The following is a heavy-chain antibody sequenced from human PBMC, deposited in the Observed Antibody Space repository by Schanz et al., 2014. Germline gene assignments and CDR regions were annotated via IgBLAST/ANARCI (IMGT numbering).Heavy chain of an antibody. D-gene: IGHD3-10*01. J-gene: IGHJ4*02. V-gene: IGHV3-7*03. CDR1: GFIFSNSW. CDR3: ARDGRPPFYGSGEHYY. CDR2: IKQDGSEK. Sequence: EVQLVESGGGLVQPGGSLRLSCAASGFIFSNSWMSWVRQAPGKGLEWVANIKQDGSEKNYVDSVKGRFTISRDNAKNSLYLQMNSLRAEDTAVYYCARDGRPPFYGSGEHYYWGQGTLVTVSS.